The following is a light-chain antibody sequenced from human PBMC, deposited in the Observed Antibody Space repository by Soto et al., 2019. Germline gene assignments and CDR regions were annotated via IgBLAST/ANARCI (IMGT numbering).Light chain of an antibody. CDR2: GAS. V-gene: IGKV3-20*01. CDR1: QSVTTR. CDR3: QQYGGSPIT. J-gene: IGKJ5*01. Sequence: IVFTQSPGTLSLSPLEIVTLSCRASQSVTTRLAWYQHKPGQAPTLLMSGASNRASGVPVRFSGSGSGTDFTLTITRLEPEDFALYYCQQYGGSPITFGLGTRLE.